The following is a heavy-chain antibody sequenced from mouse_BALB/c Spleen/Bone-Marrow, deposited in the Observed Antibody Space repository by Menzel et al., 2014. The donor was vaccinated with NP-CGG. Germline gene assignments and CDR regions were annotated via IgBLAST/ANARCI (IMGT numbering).Heavy chain of an antibody. Sequence: LVKTGASVKISCKSSGYSFTGYYMHWVKQSHGKSLEWIGYISYYNGATSYNQKFKGKATFTVDTSSSTAYMQFNSLTSEDSAVYYCARLDWDGGFAYWGQGTLVTVSA. CDR3: ARLDWDGGFAY. J-gene: IGHJ3*01. V-gene: IGHV1S34*01. CDR1: GYSFTGYY. CDR2: ISYYNGAT. D-gene: IGHD4-1*01.